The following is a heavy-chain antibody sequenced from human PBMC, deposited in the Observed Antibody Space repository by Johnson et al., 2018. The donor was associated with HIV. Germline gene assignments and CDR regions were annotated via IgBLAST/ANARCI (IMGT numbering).Heavy chain of an antibody. V-gene: IGHV3-7*03. J-gene: IGHJ3*01. Sequence: VQLVESGGGLVQPGRSLRLSCTASGFIFNDYHMTWVRQAPGKGLEWVANIKEDGSEKYYVDSVKGRFTISRDNAKNSLYLQMNSLRDEDTAVYYCVTADRGSAWGQGTTVTVSS. CDR1: GFIFNDYH. CDR2: IKEDGSEK. CDR3: VTADRGSA. D-gene: IGHD1-26*01.